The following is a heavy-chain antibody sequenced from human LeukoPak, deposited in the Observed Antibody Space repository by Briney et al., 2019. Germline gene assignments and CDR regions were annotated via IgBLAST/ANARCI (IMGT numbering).Heavy chain of an antibody. CDR2: IIPIFGTA. Sequence: SVTVSCKASGGTFSSYAISWVRQAPGQGLEWMGGIIPIFGTANYAQKFQGRVTITTDESTSTAYMELSSLRSEDTAVYYCARVRYYGSGSYYNEMYYYYMDVWGKGTRSPSP. J-gene: IGHJ6*03. CDR1: GGTFSSYA. D-gene: IGHD3-10*01. V-gene: IGHV1-69*05. CDR3: ARVRYYGSGSYYNEMYYYYMDV.